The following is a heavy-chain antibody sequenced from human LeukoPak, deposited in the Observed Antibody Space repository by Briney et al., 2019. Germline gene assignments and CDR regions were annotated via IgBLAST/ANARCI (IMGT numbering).Heavy chain of an antibody. CDR3: ARDPGSGYCSSTASCYRLTYFDY. Sequence: GRSLRLSCAASGFNLSTYAIHWVRQAPDKGLESVAVISFDGNKYYADSATGRFTISRDNSKSMLYLQMNSLRPEDTAIYYCARDPGSGYCSSTASCYRLTYFDYWGQGTLVTVSS. V-gene: IGHV3-30*04. J-gene: IGHJ4*02. CDR1: GFNLSTYA. CDR2: ISFDGNK. D-gene: IGHD2-2*01.